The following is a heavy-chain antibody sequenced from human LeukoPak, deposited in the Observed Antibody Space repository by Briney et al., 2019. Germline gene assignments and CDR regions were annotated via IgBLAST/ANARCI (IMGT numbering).Heavy chain of an antibody. V-gene: IGHV4-59*01. CDR2: IYYSGST. CDR1: GGPISRYY. Sequence: SETLALPCTASGGPISRYYWSWTRQPPGKGLEWIGYIYYSGSTNYNPSLKSRVTIAVETSKNQFSLKLSSVTAADTAVYYCASSRYDYDILTLRDAFDIWGQGTMVTVSS. D-gene: IGHD3-9*01. CDR3: ASSRYDYDILTLRDAFDI. J-gene: IGHJ3*02.